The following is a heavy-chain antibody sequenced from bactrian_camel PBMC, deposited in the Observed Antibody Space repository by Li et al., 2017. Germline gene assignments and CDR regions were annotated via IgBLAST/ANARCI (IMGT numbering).Heavy chain of an antibody. CDR1: GYIYSSHC. Sequence: HVQLVESGGGAVQAGGSLRLSCVASGYIYSSHCMGWVRLAPGKEREGVAAIYLGSGTTHYADSVKGRFTISGDNAKKTIDLQMNSLRPEDTGMYYCAALTRGGGTAYPLDKNEYRAWGQGTQVTVS. J-gene: IGHJ4*01. D-gene: IGHD7*01. CDR3: AALTRGGGTAYPLDKNEYRA. V-gene: IGHV3S1*01. CDR2: IYLGSGTT.